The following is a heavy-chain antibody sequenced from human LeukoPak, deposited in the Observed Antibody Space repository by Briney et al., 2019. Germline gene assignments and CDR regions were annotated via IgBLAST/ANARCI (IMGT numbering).Heavy chain of an antibody. Sequence: PSQTLSLTRAVSGGSISSGGYSWSWLRPPPGKGLEWIGYIYHSGTTYYNPSLKSRVTISVDTSKNQSSLKLSSVTAADTAVYYCARHPDIVVVPAAPNFDYWGQGTLVTVSS. CDR3: ARHPDIVVVPAAPNFDY. J-gene: IGHJ4*02. CDR2: IYHSGTT. D-gene: IGHD2-2*01. V-gene: IGHV4-30-2*03. CDR1: GGSISSGGYS.